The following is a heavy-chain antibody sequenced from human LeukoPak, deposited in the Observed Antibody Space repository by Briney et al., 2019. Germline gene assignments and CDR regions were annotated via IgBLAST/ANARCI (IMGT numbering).Heavy chain of an antibody. CDR1: GYTFTSYY. Sequence: GGSLRLSCAASGYTFTSYYMRWVRQAPGQGLEWMGIINPSGGSTSYAQKFQGRVTMTRDTSTSTVYMELSSLRSEDTAVYYCARENYSGSYGGLFDYWGQGTLVTVSS. V-gene: IGHV1-46*01. CDR3: ARENYSGSYGGLFDY. D-gene: IGHD1-26*01. J-gene: IGHJ4*02. CDR2: INPSGGST.